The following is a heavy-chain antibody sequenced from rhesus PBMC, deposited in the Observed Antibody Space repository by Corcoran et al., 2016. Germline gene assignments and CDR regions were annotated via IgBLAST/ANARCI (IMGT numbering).Heavy chain of an antibody. J-gene: IGHJ4*01. CDR1: GFTFSSYD. D-gene: IGHD1-1*01. V-gene: IGHV3-136*01. Sequence: EVQLVESGGGLVQPGGSLRLSCAASGFTFSSYDMSWVRQAPGKGLEWVSYISHTGKTMYYADSLKGRFTISRDNAKNSLSLQMSNLRAEDTAVYYCTRGWGGTREIDYWGQGVLVTVSS. CDR3: TRGWGGTREIDY. CDR2: ISHTGKTM.